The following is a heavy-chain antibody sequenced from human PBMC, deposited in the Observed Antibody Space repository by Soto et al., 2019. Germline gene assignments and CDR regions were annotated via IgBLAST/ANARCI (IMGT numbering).Heavy chain of an antibody. Sequence: SLKISCKGSGYSFTSYWISWVRQMPGKGLEWMGRIDPSDSYTNYSPSFQGHVTISADKSISTAYLQWSSLKASDTAMYYCARHEYSSSFYYYGMDVWGQGTTVTV. J-gene: IGHJ6*02. V-gene: IGHV5-10-1*01. CDR3: ARHEYSSSFYYYGMDV. CDR1: GYSFTSYW. CDR2: IDPSDSYT. D-gene: IGHD6-6*01.